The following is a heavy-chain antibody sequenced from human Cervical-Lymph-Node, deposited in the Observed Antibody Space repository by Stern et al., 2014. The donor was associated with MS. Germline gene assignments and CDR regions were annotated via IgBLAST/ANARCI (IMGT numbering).Heavy chain of an antibody. J-gene: IGHJ4*02. CDR1: GFTVSSSY. V-gene: IGHV3-53*01. D-gene: IGHD5-18*01. Sequence: EVQLVESGGGLIQPGGSLRLSCAASGFTVSSSYMRWVRQAPGKGLEWVSAIHNGGATYYADSVKGRFTISRDNSKNTLYFQMSSLRAEDTAVYYCARVGRGYISGYSFDYLAQGTLVTVSS. CDR2: IHNGGAT. CDR3: ARVGRGYISGYSFDY.